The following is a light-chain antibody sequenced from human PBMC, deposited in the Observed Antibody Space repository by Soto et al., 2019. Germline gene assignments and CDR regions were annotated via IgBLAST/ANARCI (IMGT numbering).Light chain of an antibody. CDR1: QSISSW. J-gene: IGKJ2*02. Sequence: DIQMTQSPSTLSASVGDRVTITCRASQSISSWLAWYQQKPGKAPKLLIYKASSLQSGVPSRFSGSGSGTEFTLTISSLQPDEFATYSCQQYYSYSRTFGQGTKLEIK. CDR3: QQYYSYSRT. V-gene: IGKV1-5*03. CDR2: KAS.